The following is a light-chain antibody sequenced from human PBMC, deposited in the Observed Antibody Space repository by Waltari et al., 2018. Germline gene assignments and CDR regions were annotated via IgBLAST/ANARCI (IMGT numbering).Light chain of an antibody. CDR1: SSDIGKFNH. CDR2: EDD. CDR3: CSYAGDVTYV. V-gene: IGLV2-23*01. J-gene: IGLJ1*01. Sequence: QSALTQPASVSGSLGQSITISCTGTSSDIGKFNHVSWYQQHPGKAPKLIIFEDDKRPFGVSSRFSASKSGNTASLIIAGLQVDDEADYFCCSYAGDVTYVFGAGTKVTVL.